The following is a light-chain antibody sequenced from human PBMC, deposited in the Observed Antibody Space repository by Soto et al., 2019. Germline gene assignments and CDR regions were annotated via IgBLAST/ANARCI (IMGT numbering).Light chain of an antibody. CDR3: LSYSSSTSPYV. J-gene: IGLJ1*01. Sequence: QSALTQPASVSGSPGQSITISCTGTSSDVGGYNFVSWYQQHPGKAPKLMIYDVTNRPSGVSTRFSGSKSGNTASLTISGLQAEDEADYYCLSYSSSTSPYVLGTGTKVTVL. CDR2: DVT. V-gene: IGLV2-14*01. CDR1: SSDVGGYNF.